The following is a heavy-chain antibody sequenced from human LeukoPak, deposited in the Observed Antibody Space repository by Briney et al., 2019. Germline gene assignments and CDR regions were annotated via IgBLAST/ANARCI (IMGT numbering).Heavy chain of an antibody. D-gene: IGHD2-2*01. CDR2: IYYSGST. Sequence: RASETLSLTCTVSGGSISSSSYYWGWIRQPPGKGLEWIGSIYYSGSTYYNPSLKSRVTISVDTSKNQFSLKLSSVTAADTAVYYCARQRLYCSSTSCYPNWFDPWGQGTLVTVSS. CDR3: ARQRLYCSSTSCYPNWFDP. V-gene: IGHV4-39*01. CDR1: GGSISSSSYY. J-gene: IGHJ5*02.